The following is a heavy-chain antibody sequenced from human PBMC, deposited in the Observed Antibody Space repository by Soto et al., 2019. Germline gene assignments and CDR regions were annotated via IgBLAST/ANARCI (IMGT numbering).Heavy chain of an antibody. D-gene: IGHD6-19*01. Sequence: EVQLVESGRGLVKPGGSLRLSCAASGFTFSNAWMNWVRQAPGKGLEWVGRSKSIRDGGGTDYAAPVEGRFSISRDDSKNTLYLQMNSLKTEATAFYYCTTDLISGWDDYSGQGSQVAVSS. CDR2: SKSIRDGGGT. J-gene: IGHJ4*02. V-gene: IGHV3-15*07. CDR3: TTDLISGWDDY. CDR1: GFTFSNAW.